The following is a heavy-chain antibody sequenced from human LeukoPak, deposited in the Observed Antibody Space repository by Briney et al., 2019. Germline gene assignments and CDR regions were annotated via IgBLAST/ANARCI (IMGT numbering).Heavy chain of an antibody. CDR3: SGLAAASTSITNHYLEV. CDR1: SGSISSYY. CDR2: INTNGNT. D-gene: IGHD6-25*01. Sequence: SETLSLTCTVSSGSISSYYWSWIRQSPGMGLEWIAYINTNGNTNYNPSLKSRVTISLDTSKNQFSLKLSSVTAADTAVYYCSGLAAASTSITNHYLEVGGGDPLVTVSS. J-gene: IGHJ2*01. V-gene: IGHV4-4*09.